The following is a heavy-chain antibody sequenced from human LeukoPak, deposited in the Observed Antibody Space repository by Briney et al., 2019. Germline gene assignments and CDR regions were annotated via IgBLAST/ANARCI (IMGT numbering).Heavy chain of an antibody. CDR1: GGSISSYY. V-gene: IGHV4-4*07. J-gene: IGHJ4*02. D-gene: IGHD6-19*01. CDR2: IYSSGST. CDR3: ARAGLDSSGWLRFGY. Sequence: SETLSLTCTVSGGSISSYYWSWIRQPAGKELEWIGRIYSSGSTNYNPFLKSRVTMSVDTSKNQFSLKPSSVTAADTAIYYCARAGLDSSGWLRFGYWGQGTLVTVSS.